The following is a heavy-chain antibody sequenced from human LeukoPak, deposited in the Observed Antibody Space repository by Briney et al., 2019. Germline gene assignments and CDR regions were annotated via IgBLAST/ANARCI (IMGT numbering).Heavy chain of an antibody. CDR3: ARGIAVAGTELAD. CDR2: IRYDGSIK. J-gene: IGHJ4*02. Sequence: GGSLRLSCAASGFTFSSYAMHCVRQAPGKGLEWVSFIRYDGSIKYYADSVEGRFTISRDNSKNTLYLQMNSLRADDTAVYYCARGIAVAGTELADWGQGTLVTVSA. CDR1: GFTFSSYA. D-gene: IGHD6-19*01. V-gene: IGHV3-30*02.